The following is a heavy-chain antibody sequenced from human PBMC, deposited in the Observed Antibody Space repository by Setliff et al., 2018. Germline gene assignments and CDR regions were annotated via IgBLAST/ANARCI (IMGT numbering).Heavy chain of an antibody. V-gene: IGHV1-69*05. J-gene: IGHJ4*02. CDR1: GFRFTNFG. CDR2: IIPITGTT. CDR3: ARGSIVGPTRGDFDF. D-gene: IGHD1-26*01. Sequence: SVKVSCKTSGFRFTNFGFSWVRQAPGQGLEWMGGIIPITGTTNYAQRFQGRITISTDESSSTVYMEMSRLKSEDTAVYYCARGSIVGPTRGDFDFWGLGTLVTVSS.